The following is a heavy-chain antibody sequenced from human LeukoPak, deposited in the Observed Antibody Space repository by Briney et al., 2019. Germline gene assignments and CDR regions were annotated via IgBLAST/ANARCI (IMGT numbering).Heavy chain of an antibody. D-gene: IGHD3-10*01. CDR2: IYYSGST. J-gene: IGHJ4*02. CDR3: ARGQGGLWFGELSYGLGY. CDR1: GGSISSYY. Sequence: SETLSLTCTVSGGSISSYYWSWIRQPPGKGLEWIGYIYYSGSTNYNPSLKSRVTISVDTSKNQFSLKLSSVTAADTAVYYCARGQGGLWFGELSYGLGYWGQGTLVTVSS. V-gene: IGHV4-59*01.